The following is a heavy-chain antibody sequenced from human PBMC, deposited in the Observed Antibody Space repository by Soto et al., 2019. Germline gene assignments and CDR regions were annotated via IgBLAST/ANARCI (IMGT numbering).Heavy chain of an antibody. J-gene: IGHJ4*02. V-gene: IGHV3-23*01. D-gene: IGHD2-15*01. CDR2: ISGSGGST. CDR1: GFTFSSYA. Sequence: GGSLRLSCAASGFTFSSYAMSWVRQAPGKGLEWVSGISGSGGSTYYADSVKGRFTISRDNPKNTLYLQMNSLRAEDTAVYHCAKVGYCSGGSCYNIWYWGQGTLVTVSS. CDR3: AKVGYCSGGSCYNIWY.